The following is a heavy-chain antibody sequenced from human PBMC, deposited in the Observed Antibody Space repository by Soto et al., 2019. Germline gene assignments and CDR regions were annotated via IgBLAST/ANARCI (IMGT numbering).Heavy chain of an antibody. J-gene: IGHJ4*02. Sequence: SVKVSCKASGGTFSSYAISWVRQAPGQGLEWMGGIIPIFGTANYAQKFQGRVTLTADKSTSTAYMELSSLRSEDTAVYYCARGMDIQIPVAGYYFDYWGQGTLVSVSS. D-gene: IGHD6-19*01. V-gene: IGHV1-69*06. CDR2: IIPIFGTA. CDR3: ARGMDIQIPVAGYYFDY. CDR1: GGTFSSYA.